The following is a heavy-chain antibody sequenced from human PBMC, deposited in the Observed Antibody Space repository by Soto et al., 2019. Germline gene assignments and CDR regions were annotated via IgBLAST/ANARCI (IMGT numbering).Heavy chain of an antibody. J-gene: IGHJ5*02. D-gene: IGHD2-2*01. Sequence: RASVKVSCKASGGTFSSYAISWVRQAPGQGLEWMGGIIPIFGTANYAQKFQGRVTITADESTSTAYMELSSLRSEDTAVYYCARGYQDWFDPWGQGTLVTVSS. CDR2: IIPIFGTA. CDR3: ARGYQDWFDP. V-gene: IGHV1-69*13. CDR1: GGTFSSYA.